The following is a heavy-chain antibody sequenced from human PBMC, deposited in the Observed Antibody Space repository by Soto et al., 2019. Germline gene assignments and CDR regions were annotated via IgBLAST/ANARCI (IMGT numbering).Heavy chain of an antibody. CDR3: AAQLLFFGELFNPLIPFDY. J-gene: IGHJ4*02. CDR1: GFTFSSYA. Sequence: GGSLRLSCAASGFTFSSYAMSWVRQAPGKGLEWVSAISGSGGSTYYADSVKGRFTISRDNSKNTLYLQMNSLRAEDTAVYYCAAQLLFFGELFNPLIPFDYWGQGTLVTVSS. V-gene: IGHV3-23*01. CDR2: ISGSGGST. D-gene: IGHD3-10*01.